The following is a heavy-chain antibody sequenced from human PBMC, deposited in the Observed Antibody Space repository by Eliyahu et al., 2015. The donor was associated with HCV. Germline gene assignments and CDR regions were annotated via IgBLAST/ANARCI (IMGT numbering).Heavy chain of an antibody. CDR3: ARGGNYPLDY. Sequence: EVPLVESGGGLVKPGGSLRLSCAASGITFRTYTFNWVRQAPGKGLEWLASISSGDGYVVYADSAKGRFTISRDNANNSVYLQMNSLGAEDTALYYCARGGNYPLDYWGQGTLVTVSS. J-gene: IGHJ4*02. CDR1: GITFRTYT. V-gene: IGHV3-21*01. D-gene: IGHD4-11*01. CDR2: ISSGDGYV.